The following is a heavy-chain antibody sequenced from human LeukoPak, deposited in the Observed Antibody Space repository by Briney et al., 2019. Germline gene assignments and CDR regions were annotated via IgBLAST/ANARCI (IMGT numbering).Heavy chain of an antibody. CDR1: GFTFSTYS. J-gene: IGHJ4*02. D-gene: IGHD1-26*01. Sequence: GGTLRLSCAASGFTFSTYSMTWVRQAPGKGLEWVSSISSSSSYIYYADSVKGRFTISRDNAKKSLYLQMNSLRAEDTAVYYCARGVGGKWELLGPVDYWGQGTLVTVSS. V-gene: IGHV3-21*01. CDR3: ARGVGGKWELLGPVDY. CDR2: ISSSSSYI.